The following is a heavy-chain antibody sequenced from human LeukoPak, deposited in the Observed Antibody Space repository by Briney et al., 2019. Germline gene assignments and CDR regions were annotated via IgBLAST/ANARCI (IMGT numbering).Heavy chain of an antibody. Sequence: GGTLRLSCAASGFTFSDYYMSWIRQAPGKGLEWVSYISSSGSTIYYADSVKGRFTISRDNAKNSLYLQMNSLRAEDTAVYYCARNSRMRSSSFADYWGQGTLVTVSS. CDR2: ISSSGSTI. J-gene: IGHJ4*02. V-gene: IGHV3-11*04. D-gene: IGHD6-13*01. CDR1: GFTFSDYY. CDR3: ARNSRMRSSSFADY.